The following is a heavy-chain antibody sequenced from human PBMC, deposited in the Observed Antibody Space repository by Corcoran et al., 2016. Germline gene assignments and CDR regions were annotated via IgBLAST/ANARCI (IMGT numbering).Heavy chain of an antibody. V-gene: IGHV4-39*01. CDR2: IYYSGST. D-gene: IGHD6-19*01. Sequence: QLQLQESGPGLVKPSETLSLTCTVSGGSISSSSYYWGWIRQPPGKGLEWIGSIYYSGSTYYNPSLKSRVTISVDTSKNQFSLKLSSVTAADTAVYYCAGHGWWTYSSGWYVGFFDYWGQGTLVTVSS. CDR1: GGSISSSSYY. CDR3: AGHGWWTYSSGWYVGFFDY. J-gene: IGHJ4*02.